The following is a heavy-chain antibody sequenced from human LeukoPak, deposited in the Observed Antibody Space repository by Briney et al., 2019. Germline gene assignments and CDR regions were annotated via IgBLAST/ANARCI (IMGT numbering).Heavy chain of an antibody. CDR1: GFTFSSYS. V-gene: IGHV3-21*01. Sequence: PGGSLRLSCAASGFTFSSYSMNWVRQAPGKGLEWVSSISSSSSYIYYADSVKGRFAISRDNAKNSLYLQMNSLRAEDTAVYYCARDLTVKWLRSVFSAFDIWGQGTMVTVSP. J-gene: IGHJ3*02. D-gene: IGHD5-12*01. CDR3: ARDLTVKWLRSVFSAFDI. CDR2: ISSSSSYI.